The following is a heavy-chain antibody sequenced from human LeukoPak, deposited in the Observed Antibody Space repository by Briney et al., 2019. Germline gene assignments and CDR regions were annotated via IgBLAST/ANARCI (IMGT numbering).Heavy chain of an antibody. V-gene: IGHV6-1*01. D-gene: IGHD3-10*01. CDR1: GDSVSSSSAA. Sequence: SQTLSLTCAISGDSVSSSSAAWNWIRQSPSRGLEWLGRTYYRSKWYNDYAVSVKSRTIINSDTSKNQFSLQLNSVTPEDTAVYYCAKDLWFLSYGFGELLKGYFDYWGQGTLVTVSS. CDR3: AKDLWFLSYGFGELLKGYFDY. J-gene: IGHJ4*02. CDR2: TYYRSKWYN.